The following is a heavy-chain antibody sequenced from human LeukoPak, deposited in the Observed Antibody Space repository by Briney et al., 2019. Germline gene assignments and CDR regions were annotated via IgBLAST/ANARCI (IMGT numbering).Heavy chain of an antibody. V-gene: IGHV3-66*01. CDR2: IYSGGST. CDR1: EFSVGSNY. D-gene: IGHD3-10*01. CDR3: ARDIYGSGQGDY. Sequence: GGSLRLSCAASEFSVGSNYMTWVRQAPGKGLGWVSLIYSGGSTYYADSVKGRFTISRDNSKNTLYLQMNSLRAEDTAVYYCARDIYGSGQGDYWGQGTLVTVSS. J-gene: IGHJ4*02.